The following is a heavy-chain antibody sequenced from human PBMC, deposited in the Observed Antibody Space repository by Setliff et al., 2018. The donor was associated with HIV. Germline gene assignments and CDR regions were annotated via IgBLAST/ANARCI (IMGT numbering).Heavy chain of an antibody. J-gene: IGHJ4*02. Sequence: ETLSLTCTVSGGSVTSSLYYWGWIRQSPRAGLEWIADIYYAGNTYYNPSLKSRATISIDTSRNQFSLKVTSLTAADTAVYYCARHSRTAVPTIDYWGQGTLVTVSS. CDR1: GGSVTSSLYY. V-gene: IGHV4-39*01. D-gene: IGHD4-17*01. CDR3: ARHSRTAVPTIDY. CDR2: IYYAGNT.